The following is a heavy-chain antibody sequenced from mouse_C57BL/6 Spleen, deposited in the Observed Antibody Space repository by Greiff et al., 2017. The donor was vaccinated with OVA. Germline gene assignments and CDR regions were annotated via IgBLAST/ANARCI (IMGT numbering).Heavy chain of an antibody. Sequence: VQLQQPGAELVKPGASVKMSCKASGYTFTSYWITWVKQRPGQGLEWIGDIYPGSGSTNYNEKFKSKATLTVDTSSSTAYMQLSSLTSEDSAVYYCARLNYGSSYDWYCDVWGTGTTVTVSS. D-gene: IGHD1-1*01. J-gene: IGHJ1*03. CDR2: IYPGSGST. V-gene: IGHV1-55*01. CDR1: GYTFTSYW. CDR3: ARLNYGSSYDWYCDV.